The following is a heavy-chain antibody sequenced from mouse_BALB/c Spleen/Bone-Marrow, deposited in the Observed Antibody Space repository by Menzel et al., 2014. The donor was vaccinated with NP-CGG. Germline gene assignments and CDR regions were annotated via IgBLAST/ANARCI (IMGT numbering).Heavy chain of an antibody. J-gene: IGHJ3*01. D-gene: IGHD1-1*01. CDR1: GYSFTGYN. CDR3: ARNHFGSNSLGY. V-gene: IGHV1S135*01. Sequence: VQLQQSGPELEKPVASVKISCKASGYSFTGYNMNWVKQSDGRSLEWIGNIDPYYGGTSYNQKFRGKATLTVDKSSSTAYMQLTSLTSEDSAVYYCARNHFGSNSLGYWGQGTLVTVAA. CDR2: IDPYYGGT.